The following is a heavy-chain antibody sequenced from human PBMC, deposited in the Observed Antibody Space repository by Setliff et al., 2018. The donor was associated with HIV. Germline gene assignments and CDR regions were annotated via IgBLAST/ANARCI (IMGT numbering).Heavy chain of an antibody. CDR3: ARDSKIAVAGGDYYYMDV. CDR1: GGTFSSYA. V-gene: IGHV1-69*13. CDR2: IIPIFGTA. D-gene: IGHD6-19*01. Sequence: SVKVPCKASGGTFSSYAISWLRQAPGGLEWMGGIIPIFGTANYAQKFQGRVTITADESASTAYMELSSLRSDDTAVYYCARDSKIAVAGGDYYYMDVWGKGTTVTVSS. J-gene: IGHJ6*03.